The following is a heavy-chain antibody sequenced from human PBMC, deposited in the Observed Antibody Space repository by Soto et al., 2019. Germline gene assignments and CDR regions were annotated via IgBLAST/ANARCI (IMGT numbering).Heavy chain of an antibody. D-gene: IGHD2-2*01. J-gene: IGHJ5*02. CDR3: ARMPTSGPLNWLDP. CDR1: GYTFGNNE. Sequence: GASVKVSCKASGYTFGNNEISWVRQATGQGLEWMGWMNPNSGNTGYAQKFQGRVSMTRNTYITTAYMELSSLRSDDTAIYYCARMPTSGPLNWLDPSGKRTRVTVS. CDR2: MNPNSGNT. V-gene: IGHV1-8*01.